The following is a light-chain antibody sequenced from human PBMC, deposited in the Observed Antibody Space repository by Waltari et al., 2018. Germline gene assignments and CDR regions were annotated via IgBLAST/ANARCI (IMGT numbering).Light chain of an antibody. J-gene: IGLJ3*02. CDR3: AAWDDSLSCWV. Sequence: QSVLTQPPSASGTPGQRVTISCSGRRSNVGSSYVYWYQHLPEAAPKVLMFRDDGRASGIPDRFSGSKSGTSASLAISGLRSEDEADYYCAAWDDSLSCWVFGGGTKLTVL. V-gene: IGLV1-47*01. CDR2: RDD. CDR1: RSNVGSSY.